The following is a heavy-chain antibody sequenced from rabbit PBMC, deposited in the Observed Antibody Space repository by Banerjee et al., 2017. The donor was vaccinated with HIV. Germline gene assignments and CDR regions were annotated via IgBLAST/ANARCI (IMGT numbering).Heavy chain of an antibody. Sequence: QSLEESGGDLVKPGASLTLTCTASGFSFSSGYYMCWVRQAPGKGPEWIACIYIASRGGTWYANWAKGRFTISKTSSTTVTLQMTSLTAADTATYFCARDAGYAGSNLWGQGTLVTVS. CDR1: GFSFSSGYY. D-gene: IGHD4-2*01. J-gene: IGHJ4*01. CDR3: ARDAGYAGSNL. V-gene: IGHV1S40*01. CDR2: IYIASRGGT.